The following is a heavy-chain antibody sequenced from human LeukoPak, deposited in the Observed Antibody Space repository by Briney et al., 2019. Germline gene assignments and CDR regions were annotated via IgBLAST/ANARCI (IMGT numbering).Heavy chain of an antibody. CDR1: GLTFSSYW. CDR3: ARDYMVTFDY. CDR2: IKQDGSEK. D-gene: IGHD5-18*01. Sequence: GGSLRLSCAASGLTFSSYWMTWVRQASGKGLEWVANIKQDGSEKHYADSVKGRFTISRDNAKNSLYLQMNSLRAEDTAVYYCARDYMVTFDYWGQGTLVTVSS. V-gene: IGHV3-7*05. J-gene: IGHJ4*02.